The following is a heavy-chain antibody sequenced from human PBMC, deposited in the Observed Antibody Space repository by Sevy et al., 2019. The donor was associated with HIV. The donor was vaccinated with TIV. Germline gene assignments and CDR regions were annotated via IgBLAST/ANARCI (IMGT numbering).Heavy chain of an antibody. CDR2: IKGKIYDGTI. Sequence: GGSLRLSCAASGFTFSNAWMSWVQAPGKGLEWVGRIKGKIYDGTIDYAAPVKGRFSISRDDSKNTLYLQMNSLKTEDTAVYYCTTASWSQEDYYNYWGQGTLVTVSS. V-gene: IGHV3-15*01. CDR1: GFTFSNAW. CDR3: TTASWSQEDYYNY. J-gene: IGHJ4*02. D-gene: IGHD6-13*01.